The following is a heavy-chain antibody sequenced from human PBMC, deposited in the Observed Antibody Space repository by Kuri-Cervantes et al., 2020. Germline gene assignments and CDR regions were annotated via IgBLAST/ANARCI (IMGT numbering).Heavy chain of an antibody. J-gene: IGHJ5*02. CDR2: INSDGSST. D-gene: IGHD3-10*01. V-gene: IGHV3-74*01. CDR3: ARGKGSATGNWFDP. CDR1: GFTFSSYW. Sequence: GGSLRLSCGASGFTFSSYWMHWVRQAPGKGLVWVSRINSDGSSTSYADSVKGRFTISRDNAKNTLYLQMNSLRAEDTAVYYCARGKGSATGNWFDPWGQGTLVTVSS.